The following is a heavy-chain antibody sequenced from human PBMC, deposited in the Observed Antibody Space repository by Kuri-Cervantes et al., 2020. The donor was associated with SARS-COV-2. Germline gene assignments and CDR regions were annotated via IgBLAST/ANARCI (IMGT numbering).Heavy chain of an antibody. CDR2: ISSDGKNK. CDR1: GFNFSTTD. D-gene: IGHD2-21*01. J-gene: IGHJ4*02. V-gene: IGHV3-30*18. CDR3: AKYRAGVHDF. Sequence: GESLKISCVASGFNFSTTDMHWVRQAPGQGLEWVTFISSDGKNKKCMASGKGRFTISRHNSQNTLYLQMKSLRDEDTAIYYCAKYRAGVHDFWGQGTLDTVSS.